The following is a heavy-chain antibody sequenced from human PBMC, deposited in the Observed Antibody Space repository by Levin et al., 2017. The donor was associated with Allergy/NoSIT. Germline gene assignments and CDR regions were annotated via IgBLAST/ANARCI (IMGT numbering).Heavy chain of an antibody. D-gene: IGHD3-10*01. V-gene: IGHV3-23*01. CDR1: GFTFSSYD. Sequence: LSLTCAASGFTFSSYDMSWVRQAPGKGLEWVSAISGSGDSTYYADSVKGRFTISRDNSKNTLYLQMNTMRAEDTAVYYCAKEPRPRGDYFDYWGQGALVTVSS. CDR2: ISGSGDST. CDR3: AKEPRPRGDYFDY. J-gene: IGHJ4*02.